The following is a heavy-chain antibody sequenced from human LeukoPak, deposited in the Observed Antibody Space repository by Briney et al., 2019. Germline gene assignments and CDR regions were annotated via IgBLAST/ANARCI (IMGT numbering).Heavy chain of an antibody. CDR1: GFTFSSYA. CDR2: ISYDGSNK. Sequence: GRSLRLSCAASGFTFSSYAMHWVRQAPGKGLEWVAVISYDGSNKYYADSVKGRFTISRDNPKNTLYLQMNSLRAEDTAVYYCARDLDSSSWYSGAFDIWGQGTMVTVSS. J-gene: IGHJ3*02. D-gene: IGHD6-13*01. CDR3: ARDLDSSSWYSGAFDI. V-gene: IGHV3-30-3*01.